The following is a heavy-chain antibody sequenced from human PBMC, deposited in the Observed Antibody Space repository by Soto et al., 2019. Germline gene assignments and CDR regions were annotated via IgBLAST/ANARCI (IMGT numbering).Heavy chain of an antibody. V-gene: IGHV3-21*01. J-gene: IGHJ4*02. CDR1: GFSFSIYT. Sequence: EVQLVESGGGLVKPGGSLRLSCAASGFSFSIYTMNWVRQAPGKGLEWVSSIGPSSNSIYYADPVKGRFTISRDNAKNSLYLQMNSLRGEDTAVYYCANGGTAAGTIRQWGQGTLVTVSS. D-gene: IGHD6-13*01. CDR2: IGPSSNSI. CDR3: ANGGTAAGTIRQ.